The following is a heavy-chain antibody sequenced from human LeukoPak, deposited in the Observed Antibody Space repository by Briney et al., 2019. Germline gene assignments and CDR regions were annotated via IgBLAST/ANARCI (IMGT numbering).Heavy chain of an antibody. V-gene: IGHV5-51*03. CDR3: ARSASGSSSPDGHFDY. Sequence: PGQSLKISCEGSGYSFTTYWIGWVRQMPGKGREWRGIIYPGDSDTRYSPSFQGQVTISADKSISTAYLQWSSLKASDTAMYYCARSASGSSSPDGHFDYWGQGTLVTVSS. CDR1: GYSFTTYW. D-gene: IGHD1-26*01. J-gene: IGHJ4*02. CDR2: IYPGDSDT.